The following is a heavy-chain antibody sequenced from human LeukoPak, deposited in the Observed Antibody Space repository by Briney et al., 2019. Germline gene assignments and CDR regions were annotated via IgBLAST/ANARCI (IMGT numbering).Heavy chain of an antibody. CDR1: GFTFTTYS. J-gene: IGHJ4*02. CDR2: ISSGSNAI. CDR3: ARGHTAVTRHFDF. V-gene: IGHV3-21*01. D-gene: IGHD4-17*01. Sequence: GGSLTLSCEASGFTFTTYSMTWVRQAPGKGLEWVSIISSGSNAIFSADALKGRFTISRDDAKNLLYLDMNSLRAEDTAVYYCARGHTAVTRHFDFWGQGTLVTVSS.